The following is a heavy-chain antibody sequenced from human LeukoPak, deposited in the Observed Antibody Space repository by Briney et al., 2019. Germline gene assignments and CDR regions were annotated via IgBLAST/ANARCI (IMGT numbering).Heavy chain of an antibody. D-gene: IGHD3-22*01. CDR3: ARSGPHYHDSSTYDY. Sequence: PGRSLRLSCSASGFTFGDYGLTWVRQAPGKGLEWMGFIRIQGYGGTTEYAASVKGRFTVSRDDFKSIAYLQMNSLKTEDTAVYYCARSGPHYHDSSTYDYWGQGALVTVSS. J-gene: IGHJ4*02. CDR1: GFTFGDYG. V-gene: IGHV3-49*04. CDR2: IRIQGYGGTT.